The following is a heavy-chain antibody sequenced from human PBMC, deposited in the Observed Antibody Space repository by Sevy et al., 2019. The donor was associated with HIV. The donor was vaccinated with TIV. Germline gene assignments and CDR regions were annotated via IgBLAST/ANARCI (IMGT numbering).Heavy chain of an antibody. D-gene: IGHD6-13*01. CDR3: ARETRYSSSWYVGEYYYYYGMDV. CDR2: IKQDGSEK. Sequence: GGSLRLSSAASGFTFSSYWMSWVRQAPGKGLEWVANIKQDGSEKYYVDSVKGRFTISRDNAKNSLYLQMNSLRAEDTAVYYCARETRYSSSWYVGEYYYYYGMDVWGQGTTVTVSS. J-gene: IGHJ6*02. CDR1: GFTFSSYW. V-gene: IGHV3-7*01.